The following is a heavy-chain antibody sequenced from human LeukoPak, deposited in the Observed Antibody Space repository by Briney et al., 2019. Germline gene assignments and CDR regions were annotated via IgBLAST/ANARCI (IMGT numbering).Heavy chain of an antibody. V-gene: IGHV4-34*01. J-gene: IGHJ4*02. CDR2: INHSVST. CDR1: GGSFSGYY. CDR3: ARVRGTPFDY. Sequence: SETLSLACAVYGGSFSGYYWSWIRQLPGKGLEWIGEINHSVSTNYNPSLKSRVTISVDTSKNQFSLKLSSVTAADTAVYFCARVRGTPFDYWDQGTLVTVSS. D-gene: IGHD1-14*01.